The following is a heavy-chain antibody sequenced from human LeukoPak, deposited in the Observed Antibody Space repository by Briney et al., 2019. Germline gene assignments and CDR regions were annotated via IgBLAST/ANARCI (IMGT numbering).Heavy chain of an antibody. CDR3: ARARRITIFGVVNTWRWYSDY. Sequence: AASVKVSCKASGYTFTSYYMHWVRQAPGQGLEWMGIINPSGGSTSYAQKFQGRVTMTRDTSTSTVYMELSSLRSEDTAVYYCARARRITIFGVVNTWRWYSDYWGQGTLVTVSS. D-gene: IGHD3-3*01. CDR2: INPSGGST. J-gene: IGHJ4*02. V-gene: IGHV1-46*01. CDR1: GYTFTSYY.